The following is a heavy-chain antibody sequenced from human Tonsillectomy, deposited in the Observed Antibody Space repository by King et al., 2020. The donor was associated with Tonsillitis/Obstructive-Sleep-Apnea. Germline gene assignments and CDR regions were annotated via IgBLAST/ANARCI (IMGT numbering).Heavy chain of an antibody. V-gene: IGHV4-59*01. CDR3: ARTSYTSFYYYMDV. J-gene: IGHJ6*03. Sequence: QLQESGPGLVKPSETLSLTCTVSGGSISSYYWSWIRQPPGKGLEWIGYIYYSGSTNYNRSLKSRVTISVDKSKNQFSLKLSSVTAADTAVYYCARTSYTSFYYYMDVWGRGTTVTVSS. D-gene: IGHD3-16*01. CDR2: IYYSGST. CDR1: GGSISSYY.